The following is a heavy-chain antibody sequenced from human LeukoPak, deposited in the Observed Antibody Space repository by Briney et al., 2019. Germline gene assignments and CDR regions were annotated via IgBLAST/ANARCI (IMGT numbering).Heavy chain of an antibody. Sequence: ASVKVSCMVSGYTSPFYGITGLRQAPGHGLEWMGGSSPETQSPNYAEKLQGRQAIHTHIATSKAYMELTSLRHDDAAIYYCAWDTMVDDITWGQGTLITVSS. V-gene: IGHV1-18*01. CDR1: GYTSPFYG. CDR2: SSPETQSP. CDR3: AWDTMVDDIT. D-gene: IGHD4/OR15-4a*01. J-gene: IGHJ4*02.